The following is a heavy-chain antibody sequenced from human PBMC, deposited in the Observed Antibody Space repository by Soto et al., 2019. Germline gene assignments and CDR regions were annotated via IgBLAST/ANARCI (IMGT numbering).Heavy chain of an antibody. D-gene: IGHD1-26*01. Sequence: ESGGGVVQPGRSLRLSCAASGFTFSSYGMHWVRQAPGKGLEWVAVIWYDGSNKYYADSVKGRFTISRDNSKNTLYLQMNSLRAEDTAVYYCAGSGSSDYYYYGMDVWGQGTTVTVSS. CDR2: IWYDGSNK. CDR1: GFTFSSYG. J-gene: IGHJ6*02. V-gene: IGHV3-33*01. CDR3: AGSGSSDYYYYGMDV.